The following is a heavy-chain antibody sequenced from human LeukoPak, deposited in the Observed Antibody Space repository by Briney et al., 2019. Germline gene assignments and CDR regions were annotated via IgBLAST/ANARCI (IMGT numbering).Heavy chain of an antibody. CDR3: AVPVAGWGAFDI. D-gene: IGHD6-19*01. CDR2: IYYSGST. V-gene: IGHV4-30-4*01. J-gene: IGHJ3*02. Sequence: PSETLSLTCAVYGGSFSGYCWSWIRQPPGKGLEWIGYIYYSGSTYYNPSLKSRVTISVDTSKNQFSLKLSSVTAADTAVYYCAVPVAGWGAFDIWGQGTMVTVSS. CDR1: GGSFSGYC.